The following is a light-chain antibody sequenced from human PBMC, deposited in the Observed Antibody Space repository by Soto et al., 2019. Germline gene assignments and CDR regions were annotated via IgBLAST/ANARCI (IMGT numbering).Light chain of an antibody. V-gene: IGKV3-11*01. CDR3: QQRIDWPLT. Sequence: EIVLTQSPATLSLSPGERATLSCRASQSVNNYLAWYQQTPGQAPRLRIYDASTRATGIPARFSGSGSGTDFTLTISSLGPEDFAVYYCQQRIDWPLTFGGGTKVDIK. CDR2: DAS. J-gene: IGKJ4*01. CDR1: QSVNNY.